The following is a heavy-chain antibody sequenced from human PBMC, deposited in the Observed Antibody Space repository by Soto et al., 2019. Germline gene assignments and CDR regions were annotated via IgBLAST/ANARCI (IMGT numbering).Heavy chain of an antibody. Sequence: ESQKLSYKGSGDNFFNYWIAWLRPMPVKGLEWMGIIYPAASDARYSPCFQGQVTISADKSISTAYLQWSSLKASDTAMYYCATESGYCSGGSCPRTAFDIWGQGTMVTVSS. D-gene: IGHD2-15*01. V-gene: IGHV5-51*01. CDR2: IYPAASDA. CDR3: ATESGYCSGGSCPRTAFDI. CDR1: GDNFFNYW. J-gene: IGHJ3*02.